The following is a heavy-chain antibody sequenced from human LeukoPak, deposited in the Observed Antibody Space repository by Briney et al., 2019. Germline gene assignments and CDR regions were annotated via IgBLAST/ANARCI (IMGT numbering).Heavy chain of an antibody. CDR2: VSYSGGS. Sequence: SETLSLTCTVSGGSISNYYWSWIWQPPGKRLEWIAYVSYSGGSSSNPSLDSRVTISVDMSKNQFSLRLSSVTASDTAVYYCARLQGRGDNYLDYWGQGTLVTVSS. D-gene: IGHD7-27*01. CDR1: GGSISNYY. J-gene: IGHJ4*02. CDR3: ARLQGRGDNYLDY. V-gene: IGHV4-59*08.